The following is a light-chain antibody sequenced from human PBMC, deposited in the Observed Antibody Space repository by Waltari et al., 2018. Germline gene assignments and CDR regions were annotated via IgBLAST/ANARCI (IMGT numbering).Light chain of an antibody. V-gene: IGLV2-18*02. CDR1: SSDVGSYNR. Sequence: QSALTQPPSVSGSPGQSVTISCTGTSSDVGSYNRVPWYQQPPGTAPKLMIYEVSNRPSGVPDRFSGSKSGNTASLTISGLQAEDEADYYCSSYTSSSNVVFGGGTKLTVL. J-gene: IGLJ2*01. CDR3: SSYTSSSNVV. CDR2: EVS.